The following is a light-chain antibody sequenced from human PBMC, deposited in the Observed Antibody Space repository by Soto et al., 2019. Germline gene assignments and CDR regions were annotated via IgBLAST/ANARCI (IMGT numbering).Light chain of an antibody. CDR2: RNN. V-gene: IGLV1-47*01. J-gene: IGLJ2*01. Sequence: QPVLTQPPSASATPGQRVTISCSGSSSNIGSNYVFWYQHLPGTAPKLLIYRNNQRPSGVPDRFSGSKSGTSASLAISGLRSEDETDYYCAAWDDSLSGVVFGGGTQLDRP. CDR3: AAWDDSLSGVV. CDR1: SSNIGSNY.